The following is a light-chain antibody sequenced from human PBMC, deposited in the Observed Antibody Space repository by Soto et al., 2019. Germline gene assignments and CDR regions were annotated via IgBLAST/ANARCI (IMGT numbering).Light chain of an antibody. CDR3: QQYKNGWT. CDR2: DAS. V-gene: IGKV1-5*01. CDR1: QSISSW. Sequence: DIQMTQSPSTLSASVGDRVTITCRASQSISSWLAWYQQKPGKPPKLLIYDASTLEGGVPSRFSGSGSGTEFTLTISSLQPDDFAIYYCQQYKNGWTFGQGTKVDIK. J-gene: IGKJ1*01.